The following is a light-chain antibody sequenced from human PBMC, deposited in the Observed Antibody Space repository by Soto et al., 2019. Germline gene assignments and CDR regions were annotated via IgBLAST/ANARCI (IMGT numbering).Light chain of an antibody. CDR1: QSVSGW. Sequence: DIQMTQSPSTLSASVGDTVTVTCRASQSVSGWLAWYQQKPGEAPKLLISAASSLQGGVPSRFSGSGSGTDFTLTISSLPPEVFATYYCQQFNNYFTFGQGTRLEIK. J-gene: IGKJ5*01. CDR3: QQFNNYFT. CDR2: AAS. V-gene: IGKV1-5*01.